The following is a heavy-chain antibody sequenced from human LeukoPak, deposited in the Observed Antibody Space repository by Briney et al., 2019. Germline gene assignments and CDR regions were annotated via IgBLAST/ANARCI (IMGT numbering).Heavy chain of an antibody. CDR2: ISSNSSTI. V-gene: IGHV3-48*01. J-gene: IGHJ4*02. CDR3: ARAEDIDY. CDR1: GFTFSSYS. Sequence: GVSLRLSCAASGFTFSSYSMNWVRQAPGKGLEWVSYISSNSSTIYYADSVKGRFTISRDNAKNSLYLQMNSLRAEDTAVYYCARAEDIDYWGQGTLVTVSS.